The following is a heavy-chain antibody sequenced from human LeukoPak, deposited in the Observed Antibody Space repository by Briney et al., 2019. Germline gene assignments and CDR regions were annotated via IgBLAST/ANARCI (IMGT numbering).Heavy chain of an antibody. J-gene: IGHJ4*02. CDR2: FYSTGST. Sequence: SETLSLTCTVSGGSISSYYWTWIRQPAGKGLEWIGRFYSTGSTNYNPSLKSRVTMSVDTSKNQFSLKLSSVTAADTAVYYCARDLYSGSLDYWGQGTLVTVSS. CDR1: GGSISSYY. D-gene: IGHD1-26*01. V-gene: IGHV4-4*07. CDR3: ARDLYSGSLDY.